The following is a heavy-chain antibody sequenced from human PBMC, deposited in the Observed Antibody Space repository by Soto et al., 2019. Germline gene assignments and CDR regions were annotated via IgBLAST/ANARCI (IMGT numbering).Heavy chain of an antibody. V-gene: IGHV1-69*01. CDR1: GGTFSSYA. D-gene: IGHD3-10*01. CDR3: ARGKDGSDSYYFDY. J-gene: IGHJ4*02. Sequence: QVQLVQSGAEVKKPGSSVKVSCKASGGTFSSYAISWVRQAPGQGLEWMGGIIPIFGTANYAQKFHGRVTITADESRSTAYMELSSLRSEDTAVYYCARGKDGSDSYYFDYWGQGTLVTVSS. CDR2: IIPIFGTA.